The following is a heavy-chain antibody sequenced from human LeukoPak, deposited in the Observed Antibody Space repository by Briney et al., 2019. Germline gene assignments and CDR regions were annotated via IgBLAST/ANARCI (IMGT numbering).Heavy chain of an antibody. CDR3: ARSSGYSSSGGLNWFDT. CDR1: GGSISSSSYY. J-gene: IGHJ5*02. V-gene: IGHV4-39*01. D-gene: IGHD6-13*01. CDR2: IYYSGST. Sequence: SETLSLTCTVSGGSISSSSYYWGWIRQPPGKGLEWIGSIYYSGSTYYNPSLKSRVTISVDTSKNQFSLELSSVTAADTAVYYCARSSGYSSSGGLNWFDTWGQGTLVTVSS.